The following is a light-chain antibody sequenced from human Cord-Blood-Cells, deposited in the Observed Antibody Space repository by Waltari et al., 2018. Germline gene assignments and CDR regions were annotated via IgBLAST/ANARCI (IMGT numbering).Light chain of an antibody. V-gene: IGLV2-14*01. CDR2: DVS. J-gene: IGLJ1*01. Sequence: QSSLTQPASVSGSPGQSITIHCTGTSSDVGGYNYVSWYQQHPGKAPKLIIYDVSNRPSGVSNRFSGSKSGNTASLTISVLQAEDEADYYCSSYTSSSTLDVFGTGTKVTVL. CDR3: SSYTSSSTLDV. CDR1: SSDVGGYNY.